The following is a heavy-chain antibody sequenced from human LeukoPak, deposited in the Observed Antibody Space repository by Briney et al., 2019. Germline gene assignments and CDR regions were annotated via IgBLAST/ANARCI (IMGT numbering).Heavy chain of an antibody. Sequence: GGSLRLSCAASGFTFSSYAMSWVRQAPGKGLEWVSAISGSGGSTYYADSVKGRFTISRDNSKNTLYLQMNSLRAEDTAVYYCAKNRRAVVVPAARDVWGKGTTVTVSS. V-gene: IGHV3-23*01. CDR3: AKNRRAVVVPAARDV. CDR1: GFTFSSYA. D-gene: IGHD2-2*01. J-gene: IGHJ6*04. CDR2: ISGSGGST.